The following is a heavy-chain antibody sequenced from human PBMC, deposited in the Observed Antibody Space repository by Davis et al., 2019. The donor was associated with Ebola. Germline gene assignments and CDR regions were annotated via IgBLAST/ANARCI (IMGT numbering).Heavy chain of an antibody. V-gene: IGHV1-2*02. J-gene: IGHJ6*02. CDR3: ARGGGFAWLVPIEYYYYGMDV. CDR2: INPKSGGT. Sequence: ASVKVSCKASGYTFTGHYMHWVRQAPGQGLEWMGWINPKSGGTKYAQKFQGRVTMTRDTSISTAYMELRRLRSDDTAIFYCARGGGFAWLVPIEYYYYGMDVWGQGTTVTVSS. D-gene: IGHD6-19*01. CDR1: GYTFTGHY.